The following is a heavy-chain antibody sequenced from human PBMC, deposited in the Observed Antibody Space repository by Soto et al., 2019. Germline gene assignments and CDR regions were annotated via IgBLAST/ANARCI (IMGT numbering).Heavy chain of an antibody. V-gene: IGHV1-18*01. CDR3: ARDLAGTTGGMDV. CDR1: GYSFTDDG. CDR2: VSTLHGDT. J-gene: IGHJ6*02. D-gene: IGHD6-13*01. Sequence: QPQLVQSGGEVRKPGASVTVSCKASGYSFTDDGISWVRQAPGQGLEWMGWVSTLHGDTNSAQKFRDRLTLTTAASTTTAFLELRSLTSAYTAGYYCARDLAGTTGGMDVWGQGTTV.